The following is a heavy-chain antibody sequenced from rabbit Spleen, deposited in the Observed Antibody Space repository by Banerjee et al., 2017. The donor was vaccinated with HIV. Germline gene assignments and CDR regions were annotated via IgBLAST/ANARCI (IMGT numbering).Heavy chain of an antibody. V-gene: IGHV1S45*01. J-gene: IGHJ4*01. CDR1: GFDFSRYYV. D-gene: IGHD2-1*01. CDR3: VRDQAGDADYGPYYLNL. Sequence: QEQLVESGGGLVQPGRSLKLSCKASGFDFSRYYVSWVRQAPGKGLEWIGCIYTGNGKTYYASWAKGRFTISKSSSTTVTLQLSSLTAADTATYFCVRDQAGDADYGPYYLNLWGQGTLVTVS. CDR2: IYTGNGKT.